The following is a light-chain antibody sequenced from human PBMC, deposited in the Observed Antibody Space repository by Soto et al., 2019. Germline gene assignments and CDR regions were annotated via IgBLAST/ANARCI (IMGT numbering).Light chain of an antibody. CDR3: QQGKSFPLT. CDR2: AAS. V-gene: IGKV1D-12*01. Sequence: DIQMTQSPSSVTASVGDRVSITCRASQGISGLLAWYQQKPGKAPNLLIHAASSLQSGVPTRFTGSASGTDFTLTISSLQAEDFATDFCQQGKSFPLTFGGGTKVEIK. CDR1: QGISGL. J-gene: IGKJ4*01.